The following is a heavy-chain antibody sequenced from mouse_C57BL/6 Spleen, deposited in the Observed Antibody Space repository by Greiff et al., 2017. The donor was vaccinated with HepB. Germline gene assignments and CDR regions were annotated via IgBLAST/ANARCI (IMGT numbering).Heavy chain of an antibody. CDR3: ARHPDGYYAMDY. V-gene: IGHV2-6-1*01. CDR1: GFSLTSYG. CDR2: IWSDGST. D-gene: IGHD2-3*01. J-gene: IGHJ4*01. Sequence: QVQLKESGPGLVAPSQSLSITCTVSGFSLTSYGVHWVRQPPGKGLEWLVVIWSDGSTTYNSALKSRLSISKDNSKSQVFLKMNSLQTDDPAMYYCARHPDGYYAMDYWGQGTSVTVSS.